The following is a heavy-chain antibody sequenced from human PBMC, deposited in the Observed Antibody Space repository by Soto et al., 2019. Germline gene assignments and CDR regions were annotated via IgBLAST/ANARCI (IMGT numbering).Heavy chain of an antibody. Sequence: ASVKVSCKASGYTFTDYYMHWVRQAPGQGLEWMGWINPNSGGTKYAQKFQAWVSMTADTSISTAYLELSRLRSDHTAVYYCAREIRSGYYKYWYFDLWGRGTLVTVSS. CDR1: GYTFTDYY. CDR2: INPNSGGT. CDR3: AREIRSGYYKYWYFDL. V-gene: IGHV1-2*04. D-gene: IGHD3-3*01. J-gene: IGHJ2*01.